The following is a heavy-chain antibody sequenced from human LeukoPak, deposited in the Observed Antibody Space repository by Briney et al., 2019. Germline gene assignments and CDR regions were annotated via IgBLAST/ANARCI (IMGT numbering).Heavy chain of an antibody. CDR2: IYSSGST. J-gene: IGHJ3*02. V-gene: IGHV3-53*01. CDR3: ARGGDIVGTSRSAFDI. CDR1: GFTVSNNY. Sequence: GGSPRLSCAASGFTVSNNYMSWVRQAPGKGLEWVSLIYSSGSTDYADSVKGRFTISRDSSKNTLYLQMNSLRDEDTAVYYCARGGDIVGTSRSAFDIWGQGTMVTVSS. D-gene: IGHD1-26*01.